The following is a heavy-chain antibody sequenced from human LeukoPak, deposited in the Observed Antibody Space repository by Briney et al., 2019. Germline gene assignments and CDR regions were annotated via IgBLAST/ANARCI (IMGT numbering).Heavy chain of an antibody. Sequence: SETLSLTCTVSGGSISSGDYYWSWIRQPPGKGLEWIGYIYYSGSTYYNPSLKSRVTMSVDTSKNQFSLKLNSVTAADTALYYCARERCGGDCYYYFNGMDVWGQGTPVTVSS. J-gene: IGHJ6*02. CDR1: GGSISSGDYY. D-gene: IGHD2-21*02. CDR2: IYYSGST. V-gene: IGHV4-30-4*01. CDR3: ARERCGGDCYYYFNGMDV.